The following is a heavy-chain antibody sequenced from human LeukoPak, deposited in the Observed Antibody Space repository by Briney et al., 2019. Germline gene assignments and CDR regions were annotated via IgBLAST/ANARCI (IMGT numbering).Heavy chain of an antibody. V-gene: IGHV3-74*01. D-gene: IGHD1-26*01. CDR3: ARSMNSGSYPDY. CDR1: GFPFSSYW. J-gene: IGHJ4*02. CDR2: INSDGIST. Sequence: PGGSLRLSCAASGFPFSSYWMHWVRQAPGKGPVWVSRINSDGISTSYSDSVKGRFTISRDNAKNTLYLQMNSLRAEDTAVYYCARSMNSGSYPDYWGQGTLVTVSS.